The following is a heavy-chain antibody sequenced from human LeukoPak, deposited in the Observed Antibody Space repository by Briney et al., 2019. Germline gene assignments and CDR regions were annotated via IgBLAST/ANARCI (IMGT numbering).Heavy chain of an antibody. J-gene: IGHJ4*02. CDR3: ARDKWELLPFDY. V-gene: IGHV3-11*04. Sequence: GGSLRLSCAASGFTFSDYYMSWIRQAPGKGLEWVSYISSSGSTIYYADSVKGRFTISRDNSKNTLYLQMNSLRAEDTAVYYCARDKWELLPFDYWGQGTLVTVSS. D-gene: IGHD1-26*01. CDR1: GFTFSDYY. CDR2: ISSSGSTI.